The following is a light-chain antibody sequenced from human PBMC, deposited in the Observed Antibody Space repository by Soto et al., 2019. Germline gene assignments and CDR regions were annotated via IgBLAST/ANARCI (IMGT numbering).Light chain of an antibody. Sequence: QSALTQPASVSGSPGQSITISCSGTSSDVGTYNLVSWYQQYPGKAPRLMIYEVTKRPSGVSNRFSGSKSGNTASLTISGLQPEDEADYYCCSYAGSSSSIFGTGTKVTVL. V-gene: IGLV2-23*02. CDR3: CSYAGSSSSI. J-gene: IGLJ1*01. CDR1: SSDVGTYNL. CDR2: EVT.